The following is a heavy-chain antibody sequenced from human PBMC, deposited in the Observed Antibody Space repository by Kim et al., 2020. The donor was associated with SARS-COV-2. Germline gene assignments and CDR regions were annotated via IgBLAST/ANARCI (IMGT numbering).Heavy chain of an antibody. V-gene: IGHV1-46*01. J-gene: IGHJ4*02. CDR2: INPSGGTT. CDR1: GYTFTSKY. Sequence: ASVKVSCKASGYTFTSKYMHWVRQAPGQGLEWMGIINPSGGTTNYAQKFQGRVTMTRDTSTSTVYMELSSLRSEDTAVYYCARGYGGYDLKSFFDYWGQGTLVTVSS. CDR3: ARGYGGYDLKSFFDY. D-gene: IGHD5-12*01.